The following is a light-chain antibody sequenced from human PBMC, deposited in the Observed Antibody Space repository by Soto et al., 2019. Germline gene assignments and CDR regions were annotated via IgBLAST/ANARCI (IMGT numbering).Light chain of an antibody. CDR1: QSISSW. V-gene: IGKV1-5*03. Sequence: IQITQKKSSVSASVGDRVTITCRASQSISSWLAWYQQKPGKAPKLLIYKASTLKSGVPSRFSGSGSGTEFTLTISSLQPDDFATYYCQHYNSYSEAFGQGSNV. CDR3: QHYNSYSEA. CDR2: KAS. J-gene: IGKJ1*01.